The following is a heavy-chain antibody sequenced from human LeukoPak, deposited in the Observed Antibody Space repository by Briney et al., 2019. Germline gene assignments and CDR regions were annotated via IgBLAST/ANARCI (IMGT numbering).Heavy chain of an antibody. Sequence: GGSLRLSCAASGFTFSSYWMHWVRQAPGKGLVWVSRINTDGSSTSYADSVKGRFTISRDNAKNRLYVQMNSLRAENTAVYYCATGSGLWSPDYWGQGTLVTVSS. V-gene: IGHV3-74*01. D-gene: IGHD5-18*01. J-gene: IGHJ4*02. CDR3: ATGSGLWSPDY. CDR2: INTDGSST. CDR1: GFTFSSYW.